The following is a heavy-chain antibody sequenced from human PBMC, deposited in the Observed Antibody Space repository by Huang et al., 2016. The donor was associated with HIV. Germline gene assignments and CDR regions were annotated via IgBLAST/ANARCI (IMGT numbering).Heavy chain of an antibody. CDR1: GGTITNHY. CDR3: ARLGYCGGDCYSGPFDH. J-gene: IGHJ4*02. D-gene: IGHD2-21*02. V-gene: IGHV4-59*11. CDR2: IYYSGST. Sequence: QVQLQESGPGLVKPSETLSLTCIVSGGTITNHYWSWIRQAPGKGLNWIGSIYYSGSTNYNPSLKIRVTMLVDRSKNQFSLKMSSVTAADTAVYYCARLGYCGGDCYSGPFDHWGQGIQVTVSS.